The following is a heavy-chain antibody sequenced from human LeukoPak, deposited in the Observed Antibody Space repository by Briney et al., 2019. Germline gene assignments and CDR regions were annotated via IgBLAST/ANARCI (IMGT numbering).Heavy chain of an antibody. CDR1: GFNFRDAA. V-gene: IGHV3-23*01. CDR3: AKDRGSGYHYFDY. D-gene: IGHD3-22*01. J-gene: IGHJ4*02. Sequence: GGSLRLSCIVSGFNFRDAAMTWVRQAPGKGLEWVALISSSGKNAYYGDSVKGRFTISRDNSKNTLYLQMNSLRAEDTAVYYCAKDRGSGYHYFDYWGQGTLVTVSS. CDR2: ISSSGKNA.